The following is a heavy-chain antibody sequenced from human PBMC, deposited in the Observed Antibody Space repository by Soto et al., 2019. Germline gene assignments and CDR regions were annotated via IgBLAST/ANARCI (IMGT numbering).Heavy chain of an antibody. Sequence: QVQLVQSGAEVEKPGASVKVSCKASGYDFTGYYLHWVRQATGQGLECMGWINPNGGATYYAQKFQGRVTMGTNYMELSRLGSDDTAVYYCARGIGSSRLDHWGQGTLVTVSS. J-gene: IGHJ4*02. CDR2: INPNGGAT. V-gene: IGHV1-2*02. CDR3: ARGIGSSRLDH. CDR1: GYDFTGYY. D-gene: IGHD6-6*01.